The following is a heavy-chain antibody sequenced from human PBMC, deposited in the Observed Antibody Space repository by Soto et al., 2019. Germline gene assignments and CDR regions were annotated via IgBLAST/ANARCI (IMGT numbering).Heavy chain of an antibody. CDR1: GGSISSGGYY. D-gene: IGHD3-9*01. CDR2: IYYSGST. Sequence: SETLSLTCAVSGGSISSGGYYWSWIRQHPGKGLEWIGYIYYSGSTYYNPSLKSRVTISVDTSKNQFSLKLSSVTAADTAVYYCARDLSYYDILTGYRVLYYYGMDVWGQGTTVTVSS. V-gene: IGHV4-31*11. CDR3: ARDLSYYDILTGYRVLYYYGMDV. J-gene: IGHJ6*02.